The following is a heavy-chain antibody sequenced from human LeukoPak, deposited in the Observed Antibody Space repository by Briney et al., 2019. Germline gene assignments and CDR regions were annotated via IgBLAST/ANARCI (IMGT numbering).Heavy chain of an antibody. Sequence: PSETLPLTCTVSGGSVSSGSYYWSWIRQPPGTGLEWIGYIYYSGSTNYNPSLKSRVTISVDTSKNQFSLKLSSVTAADTAVYYCARDGRGYYDSSGSFDYWGQGTLVTVSS. J-gene: IGHJ4*02. D-gene: IGHD3-22*01. V-gene: IGHV4-61*01. CDR3: ARDGRGYYDSSGSFDY. CDR1: GGSVSSGSYY. CDR2: IYYSGST.